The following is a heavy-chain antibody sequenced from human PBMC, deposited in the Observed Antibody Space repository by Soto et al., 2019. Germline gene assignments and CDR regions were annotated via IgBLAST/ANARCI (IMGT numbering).Heavy chain of an antibody. J-gene: IGHJ5*02. D-gene: IGHD3-3*01. V-gene: IGHV2-5*01. CDR1: GFSLNTRGVG. Sequence: TTLVNPTHTLTLTCTFSGFSLNTRGVGVGWIRQPPGKALEWLALIYWNGDERFSPSLKRRLTITKDTSKNQVVLTMTNVDPVDTATYYCAHSVIDYDLYSGTYNWFDVWGQGTLVTVPQ. CDR3: AHSVIDYDLYSGTYNWFDV. CDR2: IYWNGDE.